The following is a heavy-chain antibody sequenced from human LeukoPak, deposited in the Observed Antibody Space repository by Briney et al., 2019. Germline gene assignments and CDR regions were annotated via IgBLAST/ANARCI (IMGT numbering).Heavy chain of an antibody. V-gene: IGHV1-18*01. Sequence: ASVKVSCKASGYTFTSYGLSWVRQAPGQGLEWMGWISAYNGNTNYAQKLQGRVTMTTDTSTSTAYMELRSLGSDDTAVYYCARAGGSGWYLGAYFDYWGQGTLVTVSS. CDR1: GYTFTSYG. J-gene: IGHJ4*02. D-gene: IGHD6-19*01. CDR2: ISAYNGNT. CDR3: ARAGGSGWYLGAYFDY.